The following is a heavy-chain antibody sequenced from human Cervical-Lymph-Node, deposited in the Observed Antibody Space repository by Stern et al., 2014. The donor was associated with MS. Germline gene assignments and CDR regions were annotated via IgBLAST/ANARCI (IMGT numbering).Heavy chain of an antibody. V-gene: IGHV5-51*01. D-gene: IGHD1-1*01. CDR2: CYPGDSDP. CDR3: ARRGTTGTIDGFDI. CDR1: GYTFTSHW. Sequence: VQLVQSGAEVKKPGESVKISCEGSGYTFTSHWIAWVRQVPGKGLARMGICYPGDSDPEYSPSFQGRVTISADRSISTAYLQWRTLRASDTAMYYCARRGTTGTIDGFDIWGQGSMVTVSS. J-gene: IGHJ3*02.